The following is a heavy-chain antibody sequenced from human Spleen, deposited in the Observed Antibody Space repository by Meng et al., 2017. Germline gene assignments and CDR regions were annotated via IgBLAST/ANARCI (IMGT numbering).Heavy chain of an antibody. CDR2: INHSGST. CDR3: ARPGGELGIHNWFDP. Sequence: VHLQQWGAGLLKPSVTLSLTCAGYGGSFSGYYWSWIRQPPGKGLEWIGEINHSGSTNYNPSLKSRVTISVDTSKNQFSLKLSSVTAADTAVYYCARPGGELGIHNWFDPWGQGTLVTVSS. D-gene: IGHD1-26*01. V-gene: IGHV4-34*01. J-gene: IGHJ5*02. CDR1: GGSFSGYY.